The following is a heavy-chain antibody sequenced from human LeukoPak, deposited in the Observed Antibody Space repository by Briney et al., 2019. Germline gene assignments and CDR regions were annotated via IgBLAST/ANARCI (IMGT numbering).Heavy chain of an antibody. D-gene: IGHD3-10*01. Sequence: GGSLRLSCAASGFTFDDYAMHWARQAPGKGLEWVSGISWNSGSIGYADSVKGRFTISRDNAKNSLYLQMNSLRAEDTALYYCAKSDLPGWFGELLESYFDYWGQGTLVTVSS. V-gene: IGHV3-9*01. J-gene: IGHJ4*02. CDR2: ISWNSGSI. CDR3: AKSDLPGWFGELLESYFDY. CDR1: GFTFDDYA.